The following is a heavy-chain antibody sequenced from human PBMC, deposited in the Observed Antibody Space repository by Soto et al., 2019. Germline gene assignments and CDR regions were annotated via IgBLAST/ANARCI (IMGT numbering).Heavy chain of an antibody. Sequence: GASVKVSCKASGGTFSSYAISWVRQAPGQGLERMGGIIPVFGTANYAQKFQGRVTITADESTSTAYMELSSLRSEDTAVYYCARAGDYVWGSYRAARYYFDYWGQGTLVTVSS. V-gene: IGHV1-69*13. CDR1: GGTFSSYA. D-gene: IGHD3-16*02. CDR2: IIPVFGTA. CDR3: ARAGDYVWGSYRAARYYFDY. J-gene: IGHJ4*02.